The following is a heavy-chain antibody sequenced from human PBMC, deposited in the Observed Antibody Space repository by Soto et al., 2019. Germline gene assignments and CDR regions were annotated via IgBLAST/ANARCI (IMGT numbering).Heavy chain of an antibody. J-gene: IGHJ4*02. Sequence: GGSLRLSCAGSGFTFSNYGMRWVRQAPGKGLEWVSAISGSGGSTYYADSVKGRFTISRDNSKNTLYLQMNSLRAEDTAVYYCAKDSLTGYYSNFDYWGQGTLVTVSS. CDR3: AKDSLTGYYSNFDY. CDR2: ISGSGGST. V-gene: IGHV3-23*01. CDR1: GFTFSNYG. D-gene: IGHD3-9*01.